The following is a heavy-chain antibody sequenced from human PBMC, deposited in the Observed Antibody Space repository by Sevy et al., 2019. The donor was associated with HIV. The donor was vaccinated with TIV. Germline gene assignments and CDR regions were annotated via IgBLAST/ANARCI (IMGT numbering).Heavy chain of an antibody. CDR2: IYTSGST. J-gene: IGHJ6*02. CDR1: GGSISSYY. D-gene: IGHD6-13*01. CDR3: AREVAAAGDYYYYGMDV. Sequence: SETLSLTCTVSGGSISSYYWRWIRQPAGKGLEWIGRIYTSGSTNYNPSLKSRVTMSVDTSKNQFSLKLSSVTAADTAVYYCAREVAAAGDYYYYGMDVWGQGTTVTVSS. V-gene: IGHV4-4*07.